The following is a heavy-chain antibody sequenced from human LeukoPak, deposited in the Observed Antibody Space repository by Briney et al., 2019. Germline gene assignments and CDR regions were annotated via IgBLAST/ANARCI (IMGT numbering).Heavy chain of an antibody. D-gene: IGHD2-2*02. CDR3: ARGLPATAIEPPYFDY. CDR1: GYTFTCYY. V-gene: IGHV1-2*02. CDR2: INPNSGGT. J-gene: IGHJ4*02. Sequence: ASVKVSCKASGYTFTCYYMHWVRQAPGQGLEWMGWINPNSGGTNYAQKFQGRVTMTRDTSISTAYMELSRLRSDDTAVYYCARGLPATAIEPPYFDYWGQGTLVTVSS.